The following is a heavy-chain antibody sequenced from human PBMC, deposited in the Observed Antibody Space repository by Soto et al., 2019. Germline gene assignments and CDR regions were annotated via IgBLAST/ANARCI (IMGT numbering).Heavy chain of an antibody. V-gene: IGHV3-23*01. D-gene: IGHD6-19*01. Sequence: EVQLLESGGGLVQPGGSLRLSCAASGFTFSSYAMSWVRQAPGKGLEWVSAISGSGGSTYYADSVKGRFTISRDNSTNTLYQQMNSLRAEDTAVYYGAKDGLLGVNGIAVSGNYYYYYMDVWGKGTTVTVSS. CDR3: AKDGLLGVNGIAVSGNYYYYYMDV. J-gene: IGHJ6*03. CDR1: GFTFSSYA. CDR2: ISGSGGST.